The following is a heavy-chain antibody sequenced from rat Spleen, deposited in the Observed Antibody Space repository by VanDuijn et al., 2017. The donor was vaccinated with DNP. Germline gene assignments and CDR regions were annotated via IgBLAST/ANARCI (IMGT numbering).Heavy chain of an antibody. CDR1: GFSLTIYS. J-gene: IGHJ2*01. V-gene: IGHV2-41*01. CDR3: TRGVTTVVTGWFAY. CDR2: LWNNGGT. D-gene: IGHD1-1*01. Sequence: QVQLKESGPGLVQPSQTLSLTCTVAGFSLTIYSVHWVRQPPGKGLEWLGVLWNNGGTRYNPALKSRLSIVRDTSKSQVFLEMNSLQTEDTAIYYCTRGVTTVVTGWFAYWGQGVMVTVSS.